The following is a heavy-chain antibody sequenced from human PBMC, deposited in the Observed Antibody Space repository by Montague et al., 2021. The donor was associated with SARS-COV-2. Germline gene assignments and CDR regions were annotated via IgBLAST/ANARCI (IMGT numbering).Heavy chain of an antibody. Sequence: SETLSLTCGVSGGSFIPNACTWMRQPPGPGLEWIGENNFKGITNXTPSLKSRVTISGYTSKRQSSIILKIVTAADTAVYYCAVARGRGYCPLWGQGSLVIVSS. D-gene: IGHD6-25*01. CDR2: NNFKGIT. CDR3: AVARGRGYCPL. CDR1: GGSFIPNA. J-gene: IGHJ4*02. V-gene: IGHV4-34*01.